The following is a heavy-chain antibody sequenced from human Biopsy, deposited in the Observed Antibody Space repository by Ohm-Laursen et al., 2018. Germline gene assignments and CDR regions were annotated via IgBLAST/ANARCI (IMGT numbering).Heavy chain of an antibody. J-gene: IGHJ2*01. D-gene: IGHD6-19*01. CDR2: IYSSGGS. Sequence: SETLSLTCTVSGGSITTYYWSWIRQPAGETLEWIGRIYSSGGSSYNPSLKSRISMSMDTSNNQFSLALTSVTAADTAVYYCARTPGKAVAGRFLDLWGRGTLVAVSS. V-gene: IGHV4-4*07. CDR3: ARTPGKAVAGRFLDL. CDR1: GGSITTYY.